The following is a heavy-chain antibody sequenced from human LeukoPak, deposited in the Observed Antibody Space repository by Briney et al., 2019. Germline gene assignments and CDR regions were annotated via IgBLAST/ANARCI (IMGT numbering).Heavy chain of an antibody. D-gene: IGHD5-18*01. Sequence: GGSLRLSCAVSGFTLSNFWMAWVRQAPGKGLEWVSTISGSTINTYYADSVKGRFTISRDNSKNTLYLQMNSLRAEDTAVYYCAKNPGWSGYSTFDYWGQGTLVAVSS. CDR1: GFTLSNFW. J-gene: IGHJ4*02. CDR2: ISGSTINT. CDR3: AKNPGWSGYSTFDY. V-gene: IGHV3-23*01.